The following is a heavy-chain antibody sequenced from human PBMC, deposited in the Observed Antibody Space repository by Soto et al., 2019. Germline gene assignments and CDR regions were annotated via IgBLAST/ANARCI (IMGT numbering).Heavy chain of an antibody. CDR2: ITVTDGRR. Sequence: EGQLLESGGGLVRPGGSLTLSCAGSGFTFSRYAMTWVRQAPGKGLEWVSSITVTDGRRKYADSVKGRFTISTDTHKNIVYLQMNSLRAEDTALYYCATESMYVVVVGSTRDHYYGMDDWGQGTPVIVS. CDR1: GFTFSRYA. CDR3: ATESMYVVVVGSTRDHYYGMDD. J-gene: IGHJ6*02. D-gene: IGHD2-15*01. V-gene: IGHV3-23*01.